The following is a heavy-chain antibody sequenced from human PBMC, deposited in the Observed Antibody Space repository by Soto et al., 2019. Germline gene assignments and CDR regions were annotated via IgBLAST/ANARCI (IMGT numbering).Heavy chain of an antibody. CDR1: GGSISSSSYY. V-gene: IGHV4-39*01. CDR3: ARQGAYNWNDVGFGY. J-gene: IGHJ4*02. D-gene: IGHD1-1*01. CDR2: IYYSGST. Sequence: SLTCTVSGGSISSSSYYWGWIRQPPGKGLEWIGSIYYSGSTYYNPSLKSRVTISVDTSKNQFSLKLSSVTAADTAVYYCARQGAYNWNDVGFGYWGQGTLVTVSS.